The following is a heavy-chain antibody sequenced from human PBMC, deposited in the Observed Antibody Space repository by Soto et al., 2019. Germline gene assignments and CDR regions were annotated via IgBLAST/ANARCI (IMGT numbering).Heavy chain of an antibody. V-gene: IGHV4-59*01. CDR3: ASGPRYYYDSSGYYPHFDY. D-gene: IGHD3-22*01. Sequence: ETLSLTCTVSGGSISSYYWSWIRQPPGKGLEWIGYIYYSGSTNYNPSLKSRVTISVDTSKNQFSLKLSSVTAADTAVYYCASGPRYYYDSSGYYPHFDYWGQGTLVTVSS. CDR2: IYYSGST. CDR1: GGSISSYY. J-gene: IGHJ4*02.